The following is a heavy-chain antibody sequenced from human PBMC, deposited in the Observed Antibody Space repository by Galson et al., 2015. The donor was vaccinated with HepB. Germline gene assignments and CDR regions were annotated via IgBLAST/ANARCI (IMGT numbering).Heavy chain of an antibody. CDR3: AREGLYGEYGRAGSRSAFDI. Sequence: SLRLSCAASGFTFSSYWMHWVRQAPGKGLVWVSRINSDGSSTSYADSVKGRFTISRDNAKNTLYLQMNSLRAEDTAVYYCAREGLYGEYGRAGSRSAFDIWGQVTMFTVSS. CDR2: INSDGSST. D-gene: IGHD4-17*01. V-gene: IGHV3-74*01. CDR1: GFTFSSYW. J-gene: IGHJ3*02.